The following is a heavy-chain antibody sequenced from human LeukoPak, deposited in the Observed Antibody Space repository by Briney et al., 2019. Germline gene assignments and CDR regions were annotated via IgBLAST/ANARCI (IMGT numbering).Heavy chain of an antibody. V-gene: IGHV1-2*02. J-gene: IGHJ4*02. CDR3: ARGGLLWFGDPTQIFDY. CDR1: GYAFTGYY. CDR2: INPNSGGT. Sequence: GASVKVSCKASGYAFTGYYMHWVRQAPGQGLEWMGWINPNSGGTNYAQKFQGRVTMTRDTSISTACMELSRLRSDDTAVYYCARGGLLWFGDPTQIFDYWGQGTLVTVSS. D-gene: IGHD3-10*01.